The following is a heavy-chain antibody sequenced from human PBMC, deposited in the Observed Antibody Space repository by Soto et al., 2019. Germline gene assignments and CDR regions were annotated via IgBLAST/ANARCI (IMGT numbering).Heavy chain of an antibody. CDR3: ARNADESTVTYYWYFDL. V-gene: IGHV3-21*01. J-gene: IGHJ2*01. Sequence: EVQLVESGGGLVKPGGSLRLSCAASGFTFSSYSMNWVRQAPGKGLEWVSSIISSSSYIYYADSVKGRFTISRDNAKNSLYLQMNSLRAEDTAVYYCARNADESTVTYYWYFDLWGRGTLVTVSS. D-gene: IGHD4-17*01. CDR2: IISSSSYI. CDR1: GFTFSSYS.